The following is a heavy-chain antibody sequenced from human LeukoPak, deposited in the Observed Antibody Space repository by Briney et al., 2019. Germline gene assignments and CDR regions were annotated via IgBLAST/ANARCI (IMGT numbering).Heavy chain of an antibody. D-gene: IGHD4-23*01. CDR2: MNPNSGNT. CDR1: GYTFTSYD. V-gene: IGHV1-8*01. Sequence: ASVKVSCTASGYTFTSYDINWVRQAPGQGLEWMGWMNPNSGNTGYAQKFQGRVTMTRNTSISTAYMELSSLRSEDTAVYYCARGPSYGGNSGYGMDVWGQGTTVTVSS. CDR3: ARGPSYGGNSGYGMDV. J-gene: IGHJ6*02.